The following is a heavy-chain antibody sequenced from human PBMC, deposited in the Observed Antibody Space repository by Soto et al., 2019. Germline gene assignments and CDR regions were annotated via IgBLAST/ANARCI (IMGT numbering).Heavy chain of an antibody. Sequence: VGSLRLSCAASGFTFSSYGMSWVRQAPGKGLEWVSALSSSGSNTYYADSVKGRFTISRDNSKNTLFLQMNSLRAEDTAVYYCAKSFGYASSWSKWFDPWGQGTLVTVSS. V-gene: IGHV3-23*01. D-gene: IGHD6-13*01. CDR3: AKSFGYASSWSKWFDP. CDR1: GFTFSSYG. CDR2: LSSSGSNT. J-gene: IGHJ5*02.